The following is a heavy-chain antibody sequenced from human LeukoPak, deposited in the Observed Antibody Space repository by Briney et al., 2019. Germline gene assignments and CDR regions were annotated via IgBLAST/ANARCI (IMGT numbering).Heavy chain of an antibody. Sequence: GGSLRLSCAASGFTFSSYSMNWVRQAPGKGLEWVSSISSSSSYIYYADSVKGRFTISRDNAKNSLYLLMNSLRAEDTAVYYCARRAYYDSSGYDPFDYWGQGTLVTVSS. CDR2: ISSSSSYI. J-gene: IGHJ4*02. V-gene: IGHV3-21*01. CDR3: ARRAYYDSSGYDPFDY. CDR1: GFTFSSYS. D-gene: IGHD3-22*01.